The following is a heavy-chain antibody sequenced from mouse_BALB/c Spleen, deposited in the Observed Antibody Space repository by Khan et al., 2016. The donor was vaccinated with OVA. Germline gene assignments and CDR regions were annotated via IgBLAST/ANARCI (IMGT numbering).Heavy chain of an antibody. CDR2: ISYSGST. CDR3: ARTARIKY. D-gene: IGHD1-2*01. Sequence: EVKLLESRPGLVKPSQSLSLTCTVTGYSITSGYGWNWIRQFPGNKLEWMGYISYSGSTNYNPSLKSRISITRDTSKNQFFLQLNSVTTEDTATYYRARTARIKYWGQGTTLTVSS. V-gene: IGHV3-2*02. CDR1: GYSITSGYG. J-gene: IGHJ2*01.